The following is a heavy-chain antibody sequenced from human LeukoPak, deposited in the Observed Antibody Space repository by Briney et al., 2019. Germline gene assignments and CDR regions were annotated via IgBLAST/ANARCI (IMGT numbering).Heavy chain of an antibody. D-gene: IGHD1-26*01. J-gene: IGHJ4*02. Sequence: ASVKVSCKASGCTFTGYYMHWVRQAPGQGLEWMGRINPNSGGTNYAQKFQGRVTMTRDTSISTAYMELSRLRSDDTAVYYCARPSSGSYYVSFDYWGQGTLVTVSS. CDR1: GCTFTGYY. V-gene: IGHV1-2*06. CDR3: ARPSSGSYYVSFDY. CDR2: INPNSGGT.